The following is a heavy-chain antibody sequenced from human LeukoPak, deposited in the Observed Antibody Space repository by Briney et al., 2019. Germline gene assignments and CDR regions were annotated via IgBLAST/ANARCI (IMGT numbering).Heavy chain of an antibody. CDR2: TYYRSKWYN. D-gene: IGHD4-17*01. Sequence: SQTLSLTCAISGDSVSSNSAAWNWIRQSPSRGLEWLGRTYYRSKWYNDYAVSVKSRITINPDTSKNQFSLQLNSVTPEDTAVYYCARDFYPATVTTYYGMDVWGQGTTVTVSS. V-gene: IGHV6-1*01. CDR1: GDSVSSNSAA. J-gene: IGHJ6*02. CDR3: ARDFYPATVTTYYGMDV.